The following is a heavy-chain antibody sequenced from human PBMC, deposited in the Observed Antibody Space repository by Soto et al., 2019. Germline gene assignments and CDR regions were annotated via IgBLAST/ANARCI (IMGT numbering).Heavy chain of an antibody. D-gene: IGHD4-17*01. CDR2: ARAQTTSSST. CDR1: GFIFSDDY. CDR3: GRAMSSCPVTYMDV. V-gene: IGHV3-72*01. Sequence: DVQVVESGGGLVQPGGALRLSCTGSGFIFSDDYIDWARQAPGQGLEWIGRARAQTTSSSTAYGASVKGRFFVSRDDLWNSVYLQMNRLRRDDTAVYYWGRAMSSCPVTYMDVWGRGTPGIVS. J-gene: IGHJ6*03.